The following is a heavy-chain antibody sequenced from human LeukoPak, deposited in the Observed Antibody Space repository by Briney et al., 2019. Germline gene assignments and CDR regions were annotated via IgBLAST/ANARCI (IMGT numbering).Heavy chain of an antibody. V-gene: IGHV1-46*01. CDR2: INPSGGSA. Sequence: ASVKVSCKASGYTFTSYYMHWVRQAPGQGLEWMGIINPSGGSASYAQKFQGRVTMTRDMSTSTVYMELSSLRSEDTAVYYCARDLAGLTGPFDYWGQGTLVTVSS. D-gene: IGHD1-20*01. CDR1: GYTFTSYY. CDR3: ARDLAGLTGPFDY. J-gene: IGHJ4*02.